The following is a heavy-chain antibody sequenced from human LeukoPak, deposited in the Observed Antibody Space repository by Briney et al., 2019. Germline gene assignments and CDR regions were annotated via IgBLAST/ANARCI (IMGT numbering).Heavy chain of an antibody. CDR1: GGSLSSYY. V-gene: IGHV4-59*01. CDR3: ARLKYYYDSSGYAPSWFDY. J-gene: IGHJ4*02. D-gene: IGHD3-22*01. CDR2: IYYSGST. Sequence: PSETLSLTCTVSGGSLSSYYWSWIRRPPGKGLEWIGYIYYSGSTNYNPSLKSRVTISVDTSKNQFSLKLSSVTAADTAVYYCARLKYYYDSSGYAPSWFDYWGQGTLVTVSS.